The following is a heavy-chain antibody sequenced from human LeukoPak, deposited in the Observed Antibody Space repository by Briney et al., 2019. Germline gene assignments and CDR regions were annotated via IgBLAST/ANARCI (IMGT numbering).Heavy chain of an antibody. CDR1: GYTFTSYD. D-gene: IGHD2-15*01. J-gene: IGHJ4*02. CDR3: ARVAATFGHTDY. Sequence: ASVRVSCKASGYTFTSYDINWVRQATGQGLEWMGWMNPNSGNTGYAQKFQGRVTMTRNTSISTAYMELSSLRSEDTAVCYCARVAATFGHTDYWGQGTLVTVSS. CDR2: MNPNSGNT. V-gene: IGHV1-8*01.